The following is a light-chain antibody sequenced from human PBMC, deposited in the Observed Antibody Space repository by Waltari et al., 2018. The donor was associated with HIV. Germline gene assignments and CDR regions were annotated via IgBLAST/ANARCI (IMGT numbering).Light chain of an antibody. J-gene: IGLJ2*01. CDR2: RDN. CDR1: SIGSKS. CDR3: QIWDSSTVV. Sequence: SYELAQPLSVSVALGQTARISCGGNSIGSKSEHWYQQRPGQAPVLVIYRDNNRPSGIPERFSGSSSATTATLTISRAQAGDESDYYCQIWDSSTVVFGGGTKLTVL. V-gene: IGLV3-9*01.